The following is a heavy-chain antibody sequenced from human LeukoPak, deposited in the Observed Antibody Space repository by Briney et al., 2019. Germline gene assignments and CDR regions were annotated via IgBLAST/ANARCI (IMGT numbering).Heavy chain of an antibody. CDR3: ARAGYYDNSGYSFFEY. J-gene: IGHJ4*02. V-gene: IGHV1-69*06. Sequence: ASVKVSCKASGGTFSSYAISWVRQAPGQGLEWMGGIIPIFGTANYAQKFQGRVTITADKSTSTAYMELSSLRSEDTAVYYCARAGYYDNSGYSFFEYWGQGTLVTISS. D-gene: IGHD3-22*01. CDR2: IIPIFGTA. CDR1: GGTFSSYA.